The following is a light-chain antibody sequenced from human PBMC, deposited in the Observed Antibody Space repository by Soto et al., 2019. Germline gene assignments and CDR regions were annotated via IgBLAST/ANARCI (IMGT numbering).Light chain of an antibody. CDR3: QQSYSTPFT. CDR2: AAS. J-gene: IGKJ3*01. Sequence: DIQMTQSPSSLSASVGDRVTITCRASQSISTYLNWYQQKLGNAPKLLIYAASSLQSGVPSRFSGDGSGTDFTLTISSLQPEDFATYYCQQSYSTPFTFGPGTKVDIK. V-gene: IGKV1-39*01. CDR1: QSISTY.